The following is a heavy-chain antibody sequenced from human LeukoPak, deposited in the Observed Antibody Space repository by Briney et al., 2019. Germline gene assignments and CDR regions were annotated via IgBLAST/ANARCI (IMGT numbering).Heavy chain of an antibody. CDR3: AKDAGWYETHYYFDY. CDR1: GFTFDDYA. V-gene: IGHV3-9*01. Sequence: GGSLRLSCAASGFTFDDYAMHWVRQAPGKGLEGVSGISWNSGSIGYADSVKGRFTISRDNAKNSLYLQMNSLRAEDTALYYCAKDAGWYETHYYFDYWGQGTLVTVSS. J-gene: IGHJ4*02. CDR2: ISWNSGSI. D-gene: IGHD6-19*01.